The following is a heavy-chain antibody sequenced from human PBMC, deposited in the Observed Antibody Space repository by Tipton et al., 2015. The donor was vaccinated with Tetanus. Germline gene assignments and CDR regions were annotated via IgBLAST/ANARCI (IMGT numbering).Heavy chain of an antibody. CDR2: IIPIFGTA. V-gene: IGHV1-69*06. D-gene: IGHD2-15*01. CDR3: ARPYCSGGSCYFDY. CDR1: GYTFTGYY. J-gene: IGHJ4*02. Sequence: QLVQSGAEVKKPGASVKVSCKASGYTFTGYYMHWVQQAPGQGLEWMGGIIPIFGTANYAQKFQGRVTITADKSTSTAYMELSSLRSEDTAVYYCARPYCSGGSCYFDYWGQGTLVTVSS.